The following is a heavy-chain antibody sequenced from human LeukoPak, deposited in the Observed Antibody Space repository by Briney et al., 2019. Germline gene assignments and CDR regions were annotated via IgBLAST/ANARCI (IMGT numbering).Heavy chain of an antibody. CDR3: ARDHPPYCSSTSCYGEGAFAFDI. V-gene: IGHV1-2*02. Sequence: ASVKVSCKASGYTFTSYGISWVRQAPGQGLEWMGWINPNSGGTNYAQKFQGRVTMTRDTSISTAYMELSRPRSDDTAVYYCARDHPPYCSSTSCYGEGAFAFDIWGQGTMVTVSS. J-gene: IGHJ3*02. CDR1: GYTFTSYG. D-gene: IGHD2-2*01. CDR2: INPNSGGT.